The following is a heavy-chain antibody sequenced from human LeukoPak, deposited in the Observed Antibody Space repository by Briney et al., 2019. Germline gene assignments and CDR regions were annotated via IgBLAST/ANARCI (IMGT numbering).Heavy chain of an antibody. D-gene: IGHD5-18*01. J-gene: IGHJ5*02. Sequence: GGSLRLSCVGSGFTYTDYWMHWFRQAPGKGPVWVSRINPDGTIIDYADSVKGRFSISRDDAKNLLYLQMNGLRADDTAVYYCAKDLSWNTADRWGQGILVTVSS. V-gene: IGHV3-74*01. CDR1: GFTYTDYW. CDR3: AKDLSWNTADR. CDR2: INPDGTII.